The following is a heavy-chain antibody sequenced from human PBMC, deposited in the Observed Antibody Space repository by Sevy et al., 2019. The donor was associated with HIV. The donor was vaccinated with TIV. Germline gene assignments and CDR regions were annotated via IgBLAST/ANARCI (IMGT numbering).Heavy chain of an antibody. CDR1: GGTFSSYA. J-gene: IGHJ6*03. CDR2: IIPIFGTA. CDR3: ARTSYSGYDYNYYYYYMDV. V-gene: IGHV1-69*06. D-gene: IGHD5-12*01. Sequence: ASVKVSCKASGGTFSSYAISWVRQAPGQGLEWMGGIIPIFGTANYAQKFQGRVTITADKSTSTAYMELSSLRSEDTAVYYCARTSYSGYDYNYYYYYMDVWGKWTTVTVSS.